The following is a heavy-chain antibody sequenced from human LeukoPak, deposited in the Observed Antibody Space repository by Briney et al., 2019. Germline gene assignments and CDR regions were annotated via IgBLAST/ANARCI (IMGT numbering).Heavy chain of an antibody. Sequence: SQTLSLTCAISGDSVTSGIWNWIRQSPSRGLEWLGRTYHWSKWFNDYAVSVESRITIKPDTSKNQFSLQLNSVTPEDTAVYYCVRARYCRGGSCYYGLDVWGQGTSVTVS. D-gene: IGHD2-15*01. CDR3: VRARYCRGGSCYYGLDV. CDR2: TYHWSKWFN. V-gene: IGHV6-1*01. CDR1: GDSVTSGI. J-gene: IGHJ6*02.